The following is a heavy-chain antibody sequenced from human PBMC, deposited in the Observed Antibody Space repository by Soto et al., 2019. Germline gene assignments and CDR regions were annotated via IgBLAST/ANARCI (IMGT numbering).Heavy chain of an antibody. CDR2: IVVASGQT. CDR3: SADRPDIGVGWWV. Sequence: SVKVSCKASGSGFISSGIQWVRQAHGQRLEWIGWIVVASGQTNYAQNFRGRVAITRDTSTATAYIELTGLTSEDTAVYFCSADRPDIGVGWWVWGQGTTVTVAS. CDR1: GSGFISSG. V-gene: IGHV1-58*02. D-gene: IGHD2-15*01. J-gene: IGHJ6*02.